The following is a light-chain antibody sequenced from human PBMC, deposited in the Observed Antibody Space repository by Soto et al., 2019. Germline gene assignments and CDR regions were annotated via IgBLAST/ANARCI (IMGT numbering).Light chain of an antibody. Sequence: IILTQSPDTLSLSPGERATLSCRASQTVISNYLAWCQQRPGQAPRLLIYGASTRAAGIPDRFSGSGSGTDFTLTITRLEPEDSAVYFCQQYTGPPTTFGQGTRLAIK. J-gene: IGKJ5*01. CDR2: GAS. CDR3: QQYTGPPTT. CDR1: QTVISNY. V-gene: IGKV3-20*01.